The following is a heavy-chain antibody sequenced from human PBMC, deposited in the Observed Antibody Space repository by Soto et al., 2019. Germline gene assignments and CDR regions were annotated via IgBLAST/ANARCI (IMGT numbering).Heavy chain of an antibody. CDR1: GYTFTSHD. J-gene: IGHJ4*02. CDR3: ARGEDGDYARFDY. CDR2: MNPNSGNT. Sequence: QVQLVQSGAELKKPGASVKVSCKASGYTFTSHDINWVRQATGQGLEWMGWMNPNSGNTGYAQKFQGRVTMTRNTSISTAYMEMGNLRAEDTAVYYCARGEDGDYARFDYWGQGTLVTVSS. D-gene: IGHD4-17*01. V-gene: IGHV1-8*01.